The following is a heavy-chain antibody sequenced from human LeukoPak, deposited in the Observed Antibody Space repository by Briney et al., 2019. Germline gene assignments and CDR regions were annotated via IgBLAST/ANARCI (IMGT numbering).Heavy chain of an antibody. CDR2: FDPEDGET. CDR1: GYTLTELS. D-gene: IGHD4-11*01. J-gene: IGHJ3*02. V-gene: IGHV1-24*01. Sequence: ASVKVSCKVSGYTLTELSMHWVRQAPGKGLEWMGGFDPEDGETIYAQKFQGRVTMTEDTSTDTAYMELSSLRSEDTAVYYCATKEDMTTVTWWSAFDIWGQGTMVTVSS. CDR3: ATKEDMTTVTWWSAFDI.